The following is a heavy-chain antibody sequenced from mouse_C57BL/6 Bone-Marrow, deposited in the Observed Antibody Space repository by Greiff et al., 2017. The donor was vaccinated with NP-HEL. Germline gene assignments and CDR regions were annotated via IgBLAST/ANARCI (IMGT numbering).Heavy chain of an antibody. D-gene: IGHD6-1*01. J-gene: IGHJ1*03. V-gene: IGHV1-26*01. Sequence: VQLQQSGPELVKPGASVKISCKASGYTFTDYYMNWVKQSHGKSLEWIGDINPNNGGTSYNQKFKGKATVTVDKSSSTAYMELRSLTSEDSAVYYCARILATTGGYFDVWGTGTTVTVSS. CDR2: INPNNGGT. CDR1: GYTFTDYY. CDR3: ARILATTGGYFDV.